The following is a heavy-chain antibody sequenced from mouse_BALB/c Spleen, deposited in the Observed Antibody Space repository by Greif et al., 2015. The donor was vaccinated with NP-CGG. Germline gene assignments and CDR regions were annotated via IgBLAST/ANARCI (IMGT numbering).Heavy chain of an antibody. Sequence: EVKLVESGGGSVQPGGSMKLSCAASGFTFSDAWVDWVRQSPEKGLEWVAEIRSKANSHATRYAESVKGRFTISRDDSKSCVYLQMSSLRAEDTGIYYCTRGVYYGLWGQGTTLTVSS. CDR3: TRGVYYGL. V-gene: IGHV6-6*01. D-gene: IGHD2-1*01. J-gene: IGHJ2*01. CDR2: IRSKANSHAT. CDR1: GFTFSDAW.